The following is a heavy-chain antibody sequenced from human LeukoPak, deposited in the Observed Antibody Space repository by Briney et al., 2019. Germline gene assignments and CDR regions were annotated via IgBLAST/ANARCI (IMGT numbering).Heavy chain of an antibody. Sequence: SETLSLTCAVYGGSFSGYYWSWIRQPPGKGLEWIGEINRSGSTNYNPSLKSRVTISVDTSKNQFSLKLSSVTAADTAVYYCARYCSGGSCYRQRKIDYWGQGTLVTVSS. CDR1: GGSFSGYY. J-gene: IGHJ4*02. CDR3: ARYCSGGSCYRQRKIDY. D-gene: IGHD2-15*01. CDR2: INRSGST. V-gene: IGHV4-34*01.